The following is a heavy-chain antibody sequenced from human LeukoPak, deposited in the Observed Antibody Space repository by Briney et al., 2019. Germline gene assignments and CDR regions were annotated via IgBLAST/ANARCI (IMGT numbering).Heavy chain of an antibody. Sequence: GSLRLSCAASGFTFSSYAMSWVRQAPGKGLEWVSAISGSGGSTYCADSVKGRFTISRDNSKNTLYLQMDSLRAEDTAVYYCAKLPRYSSSWYFDYWGQGPLVTVSS. V-gene: IGHV3-23*01. CDR1: GFTFSSYA. J-gene: IGHJ4*02. CDR2: ISGSGGST. D-gene: IGHD6-13*01. CDR3: AKLPRYSSSWYFDY.